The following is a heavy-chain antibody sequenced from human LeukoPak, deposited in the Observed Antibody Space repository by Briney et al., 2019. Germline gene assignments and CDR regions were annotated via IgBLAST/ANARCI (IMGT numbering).Heavy chain of an antibody. CDR1: GYTFTGYY. D-gene: IGHD3-10*01. V-gene: IGHV1-2*02. Sequence: ASVKVSCKASGYTFTGYYMHWVRQAPGQGLERMGWINPNSGGTNYAQKFQGRVTMTRDTSISTAYMELSRLRSDDTAVYYCATGDYGSGSPFDYWGQGTLVTVSS. J-gene: IGHJ4*02. CDR3: ATGDYGSGSPFDY. CDR2: INPNSGGT.